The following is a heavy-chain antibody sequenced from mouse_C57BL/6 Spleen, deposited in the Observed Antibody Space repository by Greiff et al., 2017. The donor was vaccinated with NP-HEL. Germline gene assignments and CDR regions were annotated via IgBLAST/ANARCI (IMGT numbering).Heavy chain of an antibody. CDR1: DSAVFPTAY. D-gene: IGHD1-1*01. J-gene: IGHJ4*01. CDR2: ILPSIGRT. V-gene: IGHV15-2*01. CDR3: ARMPDYYGSSYAMDY. Sequence: VQLQESGSELRSPGSSVKLSCKDFDSAVFPTAYMSWVRQKPGHGFEWIGGILPSIGRTIYGEKFEDKATLDADTLSNTAYLELNSLTSEDSAIYYCARMPDYYGSSYAMDYWGQGTSVTVSS.